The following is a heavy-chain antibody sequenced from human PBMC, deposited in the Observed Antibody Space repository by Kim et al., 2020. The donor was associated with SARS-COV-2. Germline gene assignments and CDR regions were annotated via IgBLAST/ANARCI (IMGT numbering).Heavy chain of an antibody. J-gene: IGHJ3*02. Sequence: SETLSLTCAVYGVSFSGYYWSWIRQPPGKGLEWIGEINHSGSTNYNPSLKSRVTISVDTSKNQFSLKLISVTAADTAVYYCARERIRHAFDIWGQGTMVTVSS. V-gene: IGHV4-34*01. CDR2: INHSGST. CDR3: ARERIRHAFDI. D-gene: IGHD1-1*01. CDR1: GVSFSGYY.